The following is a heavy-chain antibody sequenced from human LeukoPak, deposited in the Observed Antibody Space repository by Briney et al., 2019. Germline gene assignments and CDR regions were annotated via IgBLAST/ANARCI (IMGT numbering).Heavy chain of an antibody. Sequence: PGGSLRLSCAASGFTVSSNYMSWVRQAPGKGLEWVSVIYSGGSTYYADSVKGRFTISRGNSKNTLYLQMNSLRAEDTAVYYCASGYYYDSSGYPRGDYWGQGTLVTVSS. CDR1: GFTVSSNY. CDR3: ASGYYYDSSGYPRGDY. J-gene: IGHJ4*02. D-gene: IGHD3-22*01. V-gene: IGHV3-66*02. CDR2: IYSGGST.